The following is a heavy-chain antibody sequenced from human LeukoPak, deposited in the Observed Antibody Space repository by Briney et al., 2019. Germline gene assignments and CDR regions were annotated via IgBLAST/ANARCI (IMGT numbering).Heavy chain of an antibody. CDR1: GFTFSSYA. CDR2: ISGSGGST. Sequence: GGSLRLSCAASGFTFSSYAMSWVRQAPGKGLEWVSAISGSGGSTYYADSVKGRFTISRDNSKNTLYLQMNSLRAEDTAVYYCAKSYTVVTPALYAFDIWGQGTMVTVSS. J-gene: IGHJ3*02. D-gene: IGHD4-23*01. V-gene: IGHV3-23*01. CDR3: AKSYTVVTPALYAFDI.